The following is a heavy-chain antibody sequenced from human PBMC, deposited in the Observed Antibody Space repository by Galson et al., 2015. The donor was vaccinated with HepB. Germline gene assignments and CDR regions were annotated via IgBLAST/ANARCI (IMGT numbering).Heavy chain of an antibody. D-gene: IGHD6-6*01. CDR2: ISYDGSNK. CDR3: ARENRPARSELAFDI. J-gene: IGHJ3*02. Sequence: SLRLSCAASGFTFSSYAMHWVRQAPGKGLEWVAVISYDGSNKYYADSVKGRFTISRDNSKNTLYLQMNSLRAEDTAVYYCARENRPARSELAFDIWGQGTMVTVSS. V-gene: IGHV3-30-3*01. CDR1: GFTFSSYA.